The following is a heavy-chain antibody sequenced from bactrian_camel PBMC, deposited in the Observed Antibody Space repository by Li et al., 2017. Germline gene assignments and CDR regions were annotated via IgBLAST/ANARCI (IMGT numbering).Heavy chain of an antibody. V-gene: IGHV3S1*01. CDR2: IQIDGSST. D-gene: IGHD6*01. Sequence: HVQLVESGGGLVQPGGSLRLSCAYSGWTFSRYWMYWVRQAPGKGLEWVPYIQIDGSSTSYADSVKGRFTISRDNAKTTVYLQMNSLKPEDTAMYYCAADAYGGSCAQKMRTGEFGYWGHGTQVTVS. CDR1: GWTFSRYW. J-gene: IGHJ6*01. CDR3: AADAYGGSCAQKMRTGEFGY.